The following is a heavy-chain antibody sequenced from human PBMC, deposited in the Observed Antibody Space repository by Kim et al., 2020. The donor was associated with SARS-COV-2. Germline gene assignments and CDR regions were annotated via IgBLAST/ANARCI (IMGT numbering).Heavy chain of an antibody. V-gene: IGHV4-39*01. CDR3: ARRGLYSSGCRAFDI. CDR2: IYYSGST. Sequence: SETLSLTCTVSGGSISSSSYYWGWIRQPPGKGLEWIGSIYYSGSTYYNPSLKSRVTISVDTSKNQFSLKLSSVTAADTAVYYCARRGLYSSGCRAFDIWGQGTMVTVSS. D-gene: IGHD6-19*01. CDR1: GGSISSSSYY. J-gene: IGHJ3*02.